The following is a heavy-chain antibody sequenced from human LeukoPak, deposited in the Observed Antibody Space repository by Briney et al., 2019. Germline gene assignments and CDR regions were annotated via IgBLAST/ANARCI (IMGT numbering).Heavy chain of an antibody. CDR3: AKGAGVRGAPSYYYGMDV. V-gene: IGHV3-23*01. CDR2: ISGRGDST. J-gene: IGHJ6*02. Sequence: GGSLRLSCAASGFTFSYYAMSWVRQAPGKGLEWVSAISGRGDSTYYEDSVKGRFTISRDSSRNTLYLQMNSLRAEDTAVYHCAKGAGVRGAPSYYYGMDVWGQGTTVTVSS. CDR1: GFTFSYYA. D-gene: IGHD3-10*01.